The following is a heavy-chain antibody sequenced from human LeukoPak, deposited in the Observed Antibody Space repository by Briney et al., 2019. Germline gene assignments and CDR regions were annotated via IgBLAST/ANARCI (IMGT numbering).Heavy chain of an antibody. Sequence: ASVKVSCKASGYTFTGYYMHWVRQAPGQGLEWMGRINPNSGGTNYAQKFQGRVTMTRDTSISTAYMELSRLRSDDTAVYYCARDGWDRHPDYGDCEARYKRWFDPWGQGTLVTVSS. D-gene: IGHD4-17*01. CDR3: ARDGWDRHPDYGDCEARYKRWFDP. V-gene: IGHV1-2*06. CDR1: GYTFTGYY. J-gene: IGHJ5*02. CDR2: INPNSGGT.